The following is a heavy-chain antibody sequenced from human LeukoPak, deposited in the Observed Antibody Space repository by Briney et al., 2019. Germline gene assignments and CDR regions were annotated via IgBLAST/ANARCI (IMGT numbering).Heavy chain of an antibody. V-gene: IGHV3-15*01. J-gene: IGHJ4*02. Sequence: GGSLRLSCAASGFTFSSYWMSWVRQAPGKGLEWVGRIRSKTDGGTTDYAAPVKGRFTISRDDSKNTLYLQMNSLKTGDTAVYYCTTARNMVRGVIPLDYWGQGTLVTVSS. D-gene: IGHD3-10*01. CDR3: TTARNMVRGVIPLDY. CDR1: GFTFSSYW. CDR2: IRSKTDGGTT.